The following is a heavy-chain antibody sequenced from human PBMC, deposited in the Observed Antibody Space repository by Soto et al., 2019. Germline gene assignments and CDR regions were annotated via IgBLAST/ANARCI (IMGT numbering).Heavy chain of an antibody. Sequence: SQTLSLTFAISGDSVSSNSAAWDWIRQSPSRVLEWLGRTYYRSKWYNDYAVSVKSRITINPDTSKNQFSLQLNSVTPEDTAVYYCARDNTGYSSGERPPDDAFDIWGQGPLVTV. CDR3: ARDNTGYSSGERPPDDAFDI. CDR1: GDSVSSNSAA. J-gene: IGHJ3*02. D-gene: IGHD6-19*01. V-gene: IGHV6-1*01. CDR2: TYYRSKWYN.